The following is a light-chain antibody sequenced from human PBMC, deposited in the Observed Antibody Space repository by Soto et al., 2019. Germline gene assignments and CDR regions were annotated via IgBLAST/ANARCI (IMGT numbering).Light chain of an antibody. CDR1: SSDVGGYNY. V-gene: IGLV2-14*01. Sequence: QSALTQPASVSGSPGQSITICCTGTSSDVGGYNYVSWYQQHPGKAPKLMIYEVSNRPSGVSNRFSGSKSGNTASLTISGLQAEDEADYYCSSYTSSSTPWVFGGGTKLTVL. CDR2: EVS. J-gene: IGLJ3*02. CDR3: SSYTSSSTPWV.